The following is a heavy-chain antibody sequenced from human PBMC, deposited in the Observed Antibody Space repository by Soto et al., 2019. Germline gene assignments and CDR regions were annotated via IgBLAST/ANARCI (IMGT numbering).Heavy chain of an antibody. Sequence: QVQLQESGPGLVKPSQTLSLTCTVSGGSISSGGYYWSWIRQHPGKGLEWIGYIYYSGSTYYNPSLKSRVTISVDTSKNQFSLKLSSVTAADTAVYYCARELRYFDWLSPRGFDPWGQGTLVTVSS. CDR1: GGSISSGGYY. V-gene: IGHV4-31*03. J-gene: IGHJ5*02. D-gene: IGHD3-9*01. CDR2: IYYSGST. CDR3: ARELRYFDWLSPRGFDP.